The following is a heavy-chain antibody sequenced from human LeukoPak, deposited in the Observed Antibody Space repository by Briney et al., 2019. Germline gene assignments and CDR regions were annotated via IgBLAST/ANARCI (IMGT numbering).Heavy chain of an antibody. J-gene: IGHJ4*02. CDR3: ARDPQYCGGDC. CDR2: ISGSSSYI. Sequence: GGSLRLSCAASGFTFDDYGMSWVRQAPGKGLEWVSSISGSSSYIYYADSVKGRFTISRDNAKNSLHLQMSSLRAEDTAVYYCARDPQYCGGDCWGQGTLVTVSS. D-gene: IGHD2-21*01. V-gene: IGHV3-21*01. CDR1: GFTFDDYG.